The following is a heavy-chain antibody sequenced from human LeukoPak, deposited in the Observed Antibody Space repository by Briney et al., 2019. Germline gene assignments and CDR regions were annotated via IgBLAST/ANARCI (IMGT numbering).Heavy chain of an antibody. CDR3: ATRYCSSTSCYAEYFQH. J-gene: IGHJ1*01. V-gene: IGHV1-2*02. Sequence: GASVKVSFKAPGYTFTGYYMHWVRQAPGQGLEWMGWINPNSGGTNYAQKFQGRVTMTRDTSISTAYMELSRLRSDDTAVYYCATRYCSSTSCYAEYFQHWGQGTLVTVSS. CDR2: INPNSGGT. CDR1: GYTFTGYY. D-gene: IGHD2-2*01.